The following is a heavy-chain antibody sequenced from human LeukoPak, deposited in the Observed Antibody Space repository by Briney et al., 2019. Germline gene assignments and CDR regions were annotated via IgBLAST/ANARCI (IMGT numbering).Heavy chain of an antibody. CDR1: GFTFRSYW. V-gene: IGHV3-7*01. J-gene: IGHJ4*02. Sequence: PGGSLRLSCAASGFTFRSYWMTWVRQAPGKGLEWVANIQQDGSGKDYVDSVKGRFTISRDNAKNSLYLQMNSLRAEDTAGYYCARDPDNGGSGFFGDSWGQGTLVTVSS. D-gene: IGHD4-23*01. CDR3: ARDPDNGGSGFFGDS. CDR2: IQQDGSGK.